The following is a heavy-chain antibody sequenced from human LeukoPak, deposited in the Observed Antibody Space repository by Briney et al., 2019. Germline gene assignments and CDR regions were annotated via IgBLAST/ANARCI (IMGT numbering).Heavy chain of an antibody. Sequence: SETLSLTCTVSGGSISSYYWSWIRQPPGKGLEWIGYIYYSGSTNYNPSLKSRVTISADTSKNQFSLKLSSVTAADAAVYYCARENEDAFDIWGQGTMVTVSS. CDR3: ARENEDAFDI. V-gene: IGHV4-59*01. J-gene: IGHJ3*02. CDR1: GGSISSYY. CDR2: IYYSGST.